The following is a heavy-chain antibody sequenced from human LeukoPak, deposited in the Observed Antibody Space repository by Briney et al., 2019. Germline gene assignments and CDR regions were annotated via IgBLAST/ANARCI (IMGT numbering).Heavy chain of an antibody. CDR3: ARDPGKDVVPAATNYYYYYMDV. J-gene: IGHJ6*03. CDR1: GYTFTGYY. Sequence: ASVKVSCKASGYTFTGYYMHWVRQAPGQGLDGMGWINPNSGDTNYAQKFQGRVTMTRDTSISTAYMELSRLRSDDTAVYYCARDPGKDVVPAATNYYYYYMDVWGKGTTVTVSS. CDR2: INPNSGDT. V-gene: IGHV1-2*02. D-gene: IGHD2-2*01.